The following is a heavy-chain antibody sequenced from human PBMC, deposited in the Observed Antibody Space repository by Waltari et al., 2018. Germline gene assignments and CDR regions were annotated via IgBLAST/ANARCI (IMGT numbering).Heavy chain of an antibody. D-gene: IGHD6-6*01. V-gene: IGHV3-30-3*01. CDR1: GFTFSSYA. CDR3: ARDGRAARPPAYYYYYMDV. CDR2: ISYDGSNK. J-gene: IGHJ6*03. Sequence: QVQLVESGGGVVQPGRSLRLSCAASGFTFSSYAMHWVRQAPGKGLEWVAVISYDGSNKYDADAVKGRFTISRDNSKNTLYLQMNILRAEDTAVYYCARDGRAARPPAYYYYYMDVWGKGTTVTISS.